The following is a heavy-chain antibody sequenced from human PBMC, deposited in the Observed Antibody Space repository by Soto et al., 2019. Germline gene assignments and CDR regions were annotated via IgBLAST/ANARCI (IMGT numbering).Heavy chain of an antibody. V-gene: IGHV3-21*01. CDR3: ARDRCSGGSCFVDY. D-gene: IGHD2-15*01. Sequence: GGSLRLSCAASGFTFSSYNMNWVRQAPGEGLEWVSSISSSSTYIYYADSVKGRFPISRDNANNSLYLQMGSLRAEDTAVYYCARDRCSGGSCFVDYWGQGTLVTVSS. J-gene: IGHJ4*02. CDR1: GFTFSSYN. CDR2: ISSSSTYI.